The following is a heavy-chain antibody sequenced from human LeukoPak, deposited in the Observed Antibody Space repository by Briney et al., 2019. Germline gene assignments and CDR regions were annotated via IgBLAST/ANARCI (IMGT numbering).Heavy chain of an antibody. CDR3: ARRRISSRWYWDAFDI. J-gene: IGHJ3*02. V-gene: IGHV4-59*08. Sequence: PSETLSLTCTVSGGSISSYYWSWIRQPPGKGLEWIGYIYYSGSTNYNPSLKSRVTLSVDTSKNQFSLKLSSVTAADTAVYYCARRRISSRWYWDAFDIWGQGTMVTVSS. CDR1: GGSISSYY. D-gene: IGHD6-13*01. CDR2: IYYSGST.